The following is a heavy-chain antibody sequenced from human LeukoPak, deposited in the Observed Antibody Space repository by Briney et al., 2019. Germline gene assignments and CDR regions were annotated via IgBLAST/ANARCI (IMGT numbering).Heavy chain of an antibody. CDR1: GFTVSSNY. Sequence: GGSLRLSCAASGFTVSSNYMSWVRQAPGKGLEWVSVIYSGGSTYYADSVKGRFTISRDNSKNTLYLQMNSLRAEDTAVYYCAKGADDYYGSGNCLDYWGQGTLVTVSS. CDR3: AKGADDYYGSGNCLDY. J-gene: IGHJ4*02. CDR2: IYSGGST. V-gene: IGHV3-53*05. D-gene: IGHD3-10*01.